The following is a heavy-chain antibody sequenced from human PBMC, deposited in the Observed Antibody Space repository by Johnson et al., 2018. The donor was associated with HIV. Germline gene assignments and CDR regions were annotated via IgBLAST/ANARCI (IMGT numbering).Heavy chain of an antibody. CDR1: GFTFSSYA. Sequence: QVQLVESGGGVVQPGRSLRLSCAASGFTFSSYAIHWVRQAPGKGLEWVAVISYDGSNEFYADSVKGRFTISRDNSKNTLYLQMNSLRAEDTAVYYCAREESIVVVIASQAFDIWGQGTMVTVSS. CDR3: AREESIVVVIASQAFDI. J-gene: IGHJ3*02. V-gene: IGHV3-30*04. D-gene: IGHD2-21*01. CDR2: ISYDGSNE.